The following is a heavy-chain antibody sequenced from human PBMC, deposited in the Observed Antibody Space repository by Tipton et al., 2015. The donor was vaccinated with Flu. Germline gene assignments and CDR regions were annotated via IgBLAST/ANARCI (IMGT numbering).Heavy chain of an antibody. CDR2: ISGSGGST. CDR3: AKDPPVAGTSRYFQH. V-gene: IGHV3-23*01. Sequence: AASGFTFSSYAMSWVRQVPGKGLEWVSSISGSGGSTYYADSVKGRFTISRDNSKNTLYLQMNSLRAEDTAIYYCAKDPPVAGTSRYFQHWGQGTLVTVSS. J-gene: IGHJ1*01. CDR1: GFTFSSYA. D-gene: IGHD6-19*01.